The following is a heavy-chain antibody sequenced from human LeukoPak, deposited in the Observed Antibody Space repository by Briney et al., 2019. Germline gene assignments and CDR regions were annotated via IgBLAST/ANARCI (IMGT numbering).Heavy chain of an antibody. Sequence: PSETLSPTCAVYGGSFSGYYWSWIRQPPGKGLEWIGEINHSGSTNYNPSLKSRVTISVDTSKNQFSLKLSSVTAADTAVYYCARKRRDIVVVPALRRGAFDIWGQGTMVTVSS. CDR1: GGSFSGYY. D-gene: IGHD2-2*01. CDR3: ARKRRDIVVVPALRRGAFDI. J-gene: IGHJ3*02. V-gene: IGHV4-34*01. CDR2: INHSGST.